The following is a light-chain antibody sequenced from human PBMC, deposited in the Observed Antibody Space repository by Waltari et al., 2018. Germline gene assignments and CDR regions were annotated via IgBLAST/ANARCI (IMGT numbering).Light chain of an antibody. CDR3: CSSAGSFSWV. Sequence: QSALTQPRSVSGSPGQSVTISCTGTSSDGGGYNYVSWYQQHPGKAPKLMIYDVSKRPSGVPDRFSGSKSGTTASLTISGLQDEDEADYYCCSSAGSFSWVFGGGTKLTVL. CDR2: DVS. V-gene: IGLV2-11*01. J-gene: IGLJ3*02. CDR1: SSDGGGYNY.